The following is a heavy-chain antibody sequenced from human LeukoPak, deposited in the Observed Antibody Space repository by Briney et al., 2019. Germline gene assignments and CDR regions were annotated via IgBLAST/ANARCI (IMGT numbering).Heavy chain of an antibody. Sequence: PGGSLRLSCAASGFTFSSYWMHWVRQAPGKGLVWVSCINSDGSSTSYADSVKGRFTISRDNAKNTLYLQMNSLRAEDTAVYYCASCLRHGYYYYMDVWGKGTTVTVSS. CDR2: INSDGSST. CDR1: GFTFSSYW. D-gene: IGHD5/OR15-5a*01. CDR3: ASCLRHGYYYYMDV. J-gene: IGHJ6*03. V-gene: IGHV3-74*01.